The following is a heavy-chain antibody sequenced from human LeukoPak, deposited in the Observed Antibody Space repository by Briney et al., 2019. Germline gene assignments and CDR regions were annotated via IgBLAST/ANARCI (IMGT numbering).Heavy chain of an antibody. V-gene: IGHV1-69*05. D-gene: IGHD3-22*01. CDR2: IIPIFGTA. J-gene: IGHJ5*02. Sequence: SVKVSCKASGGTFSSYAISWVRQAPGQGLEWMGGIIPIFGTANYAQKFQGRVTITTDESTSIAYMELSSLRSEDTAVYYCARGYSSGYYPAAWGQGTLVTVSS. CDR3: ARGYSSGYYPAA. CDR1: GGTFSSYA.